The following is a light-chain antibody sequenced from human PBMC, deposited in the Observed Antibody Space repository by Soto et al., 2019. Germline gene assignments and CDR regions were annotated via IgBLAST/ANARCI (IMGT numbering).Light chain of an antibody. J-gene: IGKJ1*01. CDR3: QQRPT. V-gene: IGKV3-11*01. Sequence: EIVMTQSPATLSVSPGERATLSCRASQSVSSNLAWYQQKPGQAPRLLIYDASNRATGIPARFSGSGSGTDFTLTISSLEPEDFAVYYCQQRPTFGQGTKVDIK. CDR1: QSVSSN. CDR2: DAS.